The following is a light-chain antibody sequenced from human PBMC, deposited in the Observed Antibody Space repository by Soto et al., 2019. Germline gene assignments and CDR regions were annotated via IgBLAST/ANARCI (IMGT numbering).Light chain of an antibody. CDR3: SSYTSSSTVV. CDR1: SSDVGGYNY. CDR2: DVS. Sequence: QSALTQPASVSGSPGQSITISCNGTSSDVGGYNYVSWYQQHPGKAPKLTIYDVSNRPSGVSNRYSGSKSGNTASLTLSGLQAEDEADYYCSSYTSSSTVVFGGGTKLTVL. J-gene: IGLJ2*01. V-gene: IGLV2-14*01.